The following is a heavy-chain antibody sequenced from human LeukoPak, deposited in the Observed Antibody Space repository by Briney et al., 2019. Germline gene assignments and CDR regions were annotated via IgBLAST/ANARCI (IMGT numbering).Heavy chain of an antibody. CDR2: ISDSGGRT. D-gene: IGHD2-2*01. J-gene: IGHJ3*01. V-gene: IGHV3-23*01. Sequence: GGSLKLSCAVSGITLSNYGMSWVRQAPGKGLEWVAGISDSGGRTTYADSVKGQFTISRDNPKNTLYLQMNSLRAEDTAVYYCARDQGYCTSASCRGDAFDVWGQGSMVSVSS. CDR3: ARDQGYCTSASCRGDAFDV. CDR1: GITLSNYG.